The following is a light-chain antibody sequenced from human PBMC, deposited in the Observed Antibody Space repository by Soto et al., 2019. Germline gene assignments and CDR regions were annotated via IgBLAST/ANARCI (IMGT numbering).Light chain of an antibody. CDR2: LDSDGSH. J-gene: IGLJ2*01. CDR3: QTLGPGIHVV. CDR1: SGHSSYA. V-gene: IGLV4-69*01. Sequence: QPVLTQSPSASASLGASVKLTCTLSSGHSSYAIAWHQQQPEKGPRYLMKLDSDGSHTKGDAIPDRFSGSSSGAERYLTISCLQAEDGADYYRQTLGPGIHVVFGGGTTHTVL.